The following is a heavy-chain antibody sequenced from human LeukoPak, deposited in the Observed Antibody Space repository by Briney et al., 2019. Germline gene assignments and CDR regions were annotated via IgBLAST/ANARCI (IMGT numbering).Heavy chain of an antibody. CDR1: GYTFTNYY. V-gene: IGHV1-46*01. Sequence: ASVKVSCKASGYTFTNYYMHWVRQAPGQGLEWMGIINPSGGSTSYAQKFQGRVTMTRDMSTSTVYMELSSLRSEDTAVYYCARGGIAVAGDYWGQGTLVTVSS. CDR3: ARGGIAVAGDY. J-gene: IGHJ4*02. CDR2: INPSGGST. D-gene: IGHD6-19*01.